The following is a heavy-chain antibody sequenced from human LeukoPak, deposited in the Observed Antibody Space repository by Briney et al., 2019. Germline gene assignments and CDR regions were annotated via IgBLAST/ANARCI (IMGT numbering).Heavy chain of an antibody. V-gene: IGHV4-59*08. D-gene: IGHD1-26*01. Sequence: PSETLSLTCIVSGGSISSYYWSWIRQPPGKGLEWIGDIYYSGSTNYNPSLKSRVTILVDTSKNQFSLRLSSVTAADTAVYYSARLASGSYGPLTPFDYWGQGTLVTVSS. CDR2: IYYSGST. CDR1: GGSISSYY. J-gene: IGHJ4*02. CDR3: ARLASGSYGPLTPFDY.